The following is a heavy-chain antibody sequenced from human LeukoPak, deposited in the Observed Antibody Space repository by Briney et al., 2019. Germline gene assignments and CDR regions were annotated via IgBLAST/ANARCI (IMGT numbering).Heavy chain of an antibody. CDR3: ARGHDYYDSSGYYYEGGGDLYYFDY. CDR1: GGSISSYY. CDR2: IYYSGST. V-gene: IGHV4-59*01. J-gene: IGHJ4*02. D-gene: IGHD3-22*01. Sequence: PSETLSLTCTVSGGSISSYYWSWIRQPPGKGLEWIGYIYYSGSTNYNPSLKSRVTISVDTSKNQFSLKLSSVTAADTAVYYCARGHDYYDSSGYYYEGGGDLYYFDYWGQGTLVTVSS.